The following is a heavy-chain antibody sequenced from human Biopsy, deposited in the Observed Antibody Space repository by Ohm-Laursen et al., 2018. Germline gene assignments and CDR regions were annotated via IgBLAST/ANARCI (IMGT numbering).Heavy chain of an antibody. V-gene: IGHV3-23*01. CDR3: ARGPSGVATIG. CDR2: TFESGDTT. D-gene: IGHD5-24*01. J-gene: IGHJ4*02. CDR1: GFTFSRYG. Sequence: SLRLSCTASGFTFSRYGMSWVRQAPGKGLEWVSVTFESGDTTHYGDSVKGRFSVSRDNSKNTLYLQMNSLRVEDTAVYYCARGPSGVATIGRGQGTLVTVSS.